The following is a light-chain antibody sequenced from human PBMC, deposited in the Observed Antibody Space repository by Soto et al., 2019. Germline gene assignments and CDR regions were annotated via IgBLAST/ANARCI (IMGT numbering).Light chain of an antibody. CDR2: GAS. V-gene: IGKV3-15*01. Sequence: EVVMTQSPATLSVSPGERATLSCRASQSVTNNLAWYQHKPGQAPRLLIYGASTRATGIPARFSGSGSGTDFTLTISSLQSEDFAVYYCQQYNNWPPLTFGGGTKVEIK. J-gene: IGKJ4*01. CDR3: QQYNNWPPLT. CDR1: QSVTNN.